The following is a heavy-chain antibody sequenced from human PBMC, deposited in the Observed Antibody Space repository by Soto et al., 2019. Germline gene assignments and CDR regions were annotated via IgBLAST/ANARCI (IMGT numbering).Heavy chain of an antibody. CDR2: ISPYKGNT. CDR1: GYTFCSIG. D-gene: IGHD2-21*02. Sequence: ASVKVSCKASGYTFCSIGISWVRQAPGQGLEWMGWISPYKGNTHYAQGLQGRVTMTTDTSTSTAYMELRSLRSDDTAVYYCAKAYCGGDCYSRPDYYGMDVWGQGTTVTVSS. CDR3: AKAYCGGDCYSRPDYYGMDV. J-gene: IGHJ6*02. V-gene: IGHV1-18*01.